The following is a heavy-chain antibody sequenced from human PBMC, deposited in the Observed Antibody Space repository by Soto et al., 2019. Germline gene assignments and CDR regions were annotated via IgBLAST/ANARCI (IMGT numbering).Heavy chain of an antibody. CDR1: GFTFDYYA. J-gene: IGHJ4*02. V-gene: IGHV3-9*01. D-gene: IGHD3-16*01. Sequence: GGSLRLSCAASGFTFDYYAMEWVRQAPGKGLEWVSGISWNSGSVGYADSVKGRFTISRDNAKNSPYLQMSSLRAEDTALYYCAKDRFAGFNAIDYWGQGTLVTVSS. CDR3: AKDRFAGFNAIDY. CDR2: ISWNSGSV.